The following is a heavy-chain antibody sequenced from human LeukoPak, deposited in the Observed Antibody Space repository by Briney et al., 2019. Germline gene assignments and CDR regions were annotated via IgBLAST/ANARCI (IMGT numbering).Heavy chain of an antibody. V-gene: IGHV1-69*06. Sequence: GSSVKVSCKASGGTFSSYAISWVRQAPGQGLEWMGGIIPIFGTANYAQKFQGRVTITADKSTSTAYMELSSLRSEDTAVYYCASYTSYGSGSYYDYWGQGTLVTVSS. CDR3: ASYTSYGSGSYYDY. J-gene: IGHJ4*02. CDR2: IIPIFGTA. D-gene: IGHD3-10*01. CDR1: GGTFSSYA.